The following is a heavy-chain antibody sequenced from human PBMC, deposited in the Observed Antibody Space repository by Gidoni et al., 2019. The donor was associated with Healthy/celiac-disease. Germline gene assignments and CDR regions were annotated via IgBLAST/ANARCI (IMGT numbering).Heavy chain of an antibody. CDR2: FYYSGST. Sequence: QVQLQESVPGLVKPSETLSLTCTVSGGSISSYYWSWIRQPPGKGLEWIGYFYYSGSTNYNPSLKSRVTISVDTSKNQFSLKLSSVTAADTAVYYCARDQGCSGGSCYFSWFDPWGQGTLVTVSS. V-gene: IGHV4-59*01. J-gene: IGHJ5*02. CDR3: ARDQGCSGGSCYFSWFDP. D-gene: IGHD2-15*01. CDR1: GGSISSYY.